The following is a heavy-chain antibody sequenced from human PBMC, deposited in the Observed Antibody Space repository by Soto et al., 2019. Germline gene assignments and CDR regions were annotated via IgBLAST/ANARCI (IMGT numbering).Heavy chain of an antibody. D-gene: IGHD6-13*01. V-gene: IGHV3-23*01. Sequence: GGSLRLSCAASGFTFSSYAMSWVRQAPGKGLEWVSLISGSGGGTYYADSVKGRFTISRDNSKNTLYLQMNSLRAEDTAMYYCARQARYSSSWPDWGQGTLVTVSS. CDR2: ISGSGGGT. J-gene: IGHJ4*02. CDR1: GFTFSSYA. CDR3: ARQARYSSSWPD.